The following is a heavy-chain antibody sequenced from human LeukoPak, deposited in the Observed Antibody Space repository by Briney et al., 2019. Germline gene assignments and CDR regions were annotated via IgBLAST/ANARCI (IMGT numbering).Heavy chain of an antibody. CDR3: ARVRYNSGYIFDY. CDR2: ISNNNNYI. D-gene: IGHD5-18*01. J-gene: IGHJ4*02. Sequence: PGGSLRLSCSASGFTFSGHSMNWVRQAPGKGLEWVSSISNNNNYIYYADSVKGRFTISRDNAKNSLYLQMSSLRAEDTAVYYCARVRYNSGYIFDYWGQGALVTVSS. V-gene: IGHV3-21*01. CDR1: GFTFSGHS.